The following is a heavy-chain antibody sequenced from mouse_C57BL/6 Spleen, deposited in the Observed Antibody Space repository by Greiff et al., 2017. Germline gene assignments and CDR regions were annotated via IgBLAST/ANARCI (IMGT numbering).Heavy chain of an antibody. V-gene: IGHV1-66*01. D-gene: IGHD4-1*01. Sequence: QVQLKQSGPELVKPGASVKISCKASGYSFTSYYIHWVKQRPGQGLEWIGWIYPGSGNTKYNEKFKGKATLTADTSSSTAYMQLSSLTSEDSAVYYCARRTKDWDFDYWGQGTTLTVSS. CDR1: GYSFTSYY. J-gene: IGHJ2*01. CDR2: IYPGSGNT. CDR3: ARRTKDWDFDY.